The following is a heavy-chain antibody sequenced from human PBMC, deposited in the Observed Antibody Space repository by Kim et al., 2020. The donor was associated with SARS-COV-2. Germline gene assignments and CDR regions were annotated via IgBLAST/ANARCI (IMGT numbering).Heavy chain of an antibody. CDR1: GYSFTSYW. Sequence: GESLKISCKGSGYSFTSYWISWVRQMPGKGLEWMGRIDPSDSYTNYSPSFQGHVTISADKSISTAYLQWSSLKASDTAMYYCARLKDYYDSSGYYYWYFDLWVRGTLVTVSS. CDR2: IDPSDSYT. V-gene: IGHV5-10-1*01. J-gene: IGHJ2*01. D-gene: IGHD3-22*01. CDR3: ARLKDYYDSSGYYYWYFDL.